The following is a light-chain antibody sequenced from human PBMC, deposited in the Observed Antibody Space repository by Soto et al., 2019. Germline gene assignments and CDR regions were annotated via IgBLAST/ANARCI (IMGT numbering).Light chain of an antibody. Sequence: EIVMTQSPATLSVSPGERATLSCRASQSVSIKLAWYQQKPGQAPRLLIYGASTRAAGIPARFSGSGSGTDFTLTISSLEPEDFAVYYCQQYGSSPTFGEGTRLEI. V-gene: IGKV3D-15*02. J-gene: IGKJ5*01. CDR3: QQYGSSPT. CDR2: GAS. CDR1: QSVSIK.